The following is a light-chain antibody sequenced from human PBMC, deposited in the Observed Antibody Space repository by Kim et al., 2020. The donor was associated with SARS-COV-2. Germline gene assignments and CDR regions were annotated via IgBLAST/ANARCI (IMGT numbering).Light chain of an antibody. V-gene: IGKV3-15*01. CDR3: QKYSNSWT. CDR1: QRLINY. CDR2: GAS. J-gene: IGKJ1*01. Sequence: SGSPGEIATLFCRDSQRLINYLDWYQHKPGQAPRLLIYGASTRATGSPARFSGSGYCTEFTLSISSLQSEDFALHSCQKYSNSWTFGQGTRVEIK.